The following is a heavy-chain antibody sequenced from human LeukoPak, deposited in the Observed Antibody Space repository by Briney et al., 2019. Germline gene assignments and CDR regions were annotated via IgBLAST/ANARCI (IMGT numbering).Heavy chain of an antibody. CDR2: IGGGGTE. J-gene: IGHJ4*02. D-gene: IGHD1-26*01. CDR1: GFTITTYA. CDR3: ARAQGALDY. Sequence: GGSLRLSCAASGFTITTYAVNWFRQAPGKGLEWVSGIGGGGTEYYADSVKGRFIISRETSQNLVHLQMNSLTGEDTAVYYCARAQGALDYWGQGTLVTVSS. V-gene: IGHV3-23*01.